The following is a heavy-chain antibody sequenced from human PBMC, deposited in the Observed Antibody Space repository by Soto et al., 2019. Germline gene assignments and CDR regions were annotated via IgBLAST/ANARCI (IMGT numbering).Heavy chain of an antibody. CDR3: ARDKDRVQLGGNYYYVMDV. D-gene: IGHD1-1*01. Sequence: GASVNVSCKVSGYTLTELSMHWVRQAPGKGLEWMGGIIPIFGETNYAQKFQGRVTMTADESTTTAYMELSSLTSEDTAVYFCARDKDRVQLGGNYYYVMDVWRQGTTVTVSS. CDR2: IIPIFGET. V-gene: IGHV1-24*01. CDR1: GYTLTELS. J-gene: IGHJ6*02.